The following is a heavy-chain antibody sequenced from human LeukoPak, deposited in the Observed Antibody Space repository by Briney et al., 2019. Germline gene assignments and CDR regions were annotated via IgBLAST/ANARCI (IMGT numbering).Heavy chain of an antibody. J-gene: IGHJ3*02. V-gene: IGHV4-38-2*01. CDR3: ARVLKWFGVEAFDI. CDR2: IYHSGST. Sequence: SETLSLACAVSGYSICGGYYWGWIRQPPGKGLEWIGSIYHSGSTYYNPSLKSRVTISVDTSKNKCPLKLSSATAADTAVYYCARVLKWFGVEAFDIWGQGTMVTVSS. D-gene: IGHD3-10*01. CDR1: GYSICGGYY.